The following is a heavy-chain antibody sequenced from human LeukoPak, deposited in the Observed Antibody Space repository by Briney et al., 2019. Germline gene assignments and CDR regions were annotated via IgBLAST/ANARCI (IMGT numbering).Heavy chain of an antibody. Sequence: PSETLSLTCTVSRGSISSYYWSWIRQPPGKGLEWIGYIYYSGSTNYNPSLKSRVTISVDTSKNQFSLKLSSVTAADTAVYYCARTSSRWELLFDYWGQGTLVTVSS. D-gene: IGHD1-26*01. CDR1: RGSISSYY. CDR2: IYYSGST. J-gene: IGHJ4*02. V-gene: IGHV4-59*01. CDR3: ARTSSRWELLFDY.